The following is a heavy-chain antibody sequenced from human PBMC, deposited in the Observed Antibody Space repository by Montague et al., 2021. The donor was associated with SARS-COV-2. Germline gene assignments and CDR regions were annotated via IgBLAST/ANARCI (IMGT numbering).Heavy chain of an antibody. CDR1: GGSISSSSYY. D-gene: IGHD3-10*01. V-gene: IGHV4-39*01. J-gene: IGHJ6*02. CDR3: ARLSNYYGSGSYYPRNYYYYGMDV. Sequence: SETLSLTCTVSGGSISSSSYYWGRIRQPPGKGLEWIGSIYYSGSTYYNESLKSRVTISVDTPKNQFSLKLSSVTAADTAVYYCARLSNYYGSGSYYPRNYYYYGMDVWGQGTTVTVSS. CDR2: IYYSGST.